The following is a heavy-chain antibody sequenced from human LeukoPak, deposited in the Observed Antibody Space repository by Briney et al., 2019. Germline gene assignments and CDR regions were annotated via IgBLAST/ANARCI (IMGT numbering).Heavy chain of an antibody. Sequence: ASVKVSCKASGYTFTGYYMHWVRQAPGKGLEWMGWINPNSGGTNYAQKFQGRVTRTRDTSISTAYMELSRLRSDDTAVYYCATTMVRGVIISRYYYYYMDVWGKGTTVTVSS. CDR1: GYTFTGYY. CDR3: ATTMVRGVIISRYYYYYMDV. J-gene: IGHJ6*03. D-gene: IGHD3-10*01. CDR2: INPNSGGT. V-gene: IGHV1-2*02.